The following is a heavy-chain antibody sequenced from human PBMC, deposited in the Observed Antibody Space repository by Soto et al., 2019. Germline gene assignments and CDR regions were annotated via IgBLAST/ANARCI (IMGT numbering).Heavy chain of an antibody. Sequence: QVQLQESGPGLVKPSQTLSLTCTVSGGSISSGGYSWTWIRQHPGKGLEWIGYIYYSGSTYYKPSLKSRVTISVDTSKNQLPLKLSSVTAADTAVYYFAGASTWHPGAFDIWGQGTTVTVSS. CDR2: IYYSGST. V-gene: IGHV4-31*03. D-gene: IGHD5-12*01. J-gene: IGHJ3*02. CDR3: AGASTWHPGAFDI. CDR1: GGSISSGGYS.